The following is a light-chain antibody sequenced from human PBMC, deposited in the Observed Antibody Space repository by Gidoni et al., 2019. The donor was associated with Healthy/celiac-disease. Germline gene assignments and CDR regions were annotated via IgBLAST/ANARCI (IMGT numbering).Light chain of an antibody. CDR1: VLAKKY. J-gene: IGLJ3*02. V-gene: IGLV3-27*01. CDR2: KDS. Sequence: SYELTQPASGAVTPGQTARITCSGDVLAKKYARWFQQKPGQATVLVIYKDSGRPSGFPQRFSGSTSGTTVTLTISGAQVEDEADYYCYSSADNNGGVFGGGTKLTVL. CDR3: YSSADNNGGV.